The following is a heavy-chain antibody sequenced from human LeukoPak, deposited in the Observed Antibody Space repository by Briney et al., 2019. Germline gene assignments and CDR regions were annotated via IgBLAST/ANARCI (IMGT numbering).Heavy chain of an antibody. Sequence: SETLSLTCTVSGGSISSSTYCWSWVRQPPGKGLEWIGEIYHSGSTNYNPSLKSRVTISVDKSKNQFSLKLSSVTAADTAVYYCARVSDYYYYGMDVWGQGTTVTVSS. CDR3: ARVSDYYYYGMDV. V-gene: IGHV4-4*02. J-gene: IGHJ6*02. CDR2: IYHSGST. CDR1: GGSISSSTYC.